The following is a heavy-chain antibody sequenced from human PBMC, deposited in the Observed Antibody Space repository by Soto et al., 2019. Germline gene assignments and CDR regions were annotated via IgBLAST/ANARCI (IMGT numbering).Heavy chain of an antibody. CDR3: ARDSLPCPGYEVALFSCMAV. Sequence: TLSLTCSVSGGSISGDGNYWGCIRQLPGKGREWIGYIYYRGSTVYNPSLESRLSMSLDTSKRQISLRLNSVTAADTAVYFCARDSLPCPGYEVALFSCMAVWGQGPTVTVSS. CDR2: IYYRGST. D-gene: IGHD3-9*01. J-gene: IGHJ6*02. V-gene: IGHV4-31*03. CDR1: GGSISGDGNY.